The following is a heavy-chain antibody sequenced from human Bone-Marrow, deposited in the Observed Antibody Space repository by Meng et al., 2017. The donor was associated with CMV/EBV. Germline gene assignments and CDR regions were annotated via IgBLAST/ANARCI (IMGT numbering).Heavy chain of an antibody. CDR2: ISSSSSYI. D-gene: IGHD2-2*01. CDR3: ARDWRPYCSSTSCYHFWFDP. CDR1: GFTFSSYS. Sequence: GESLKISCAASGFTFSSYSMNWVRQAPGKGLEWVSSISSSSSYIYYADPVKGRFTISRDNAKNSLYLQMNSLRAEDTAVYYCARDWRPYCSSTSCYHFWFDPWGQGTLVTVSS. V-gene: IGHV3-21*01. J-gene: IGHJ5*02.